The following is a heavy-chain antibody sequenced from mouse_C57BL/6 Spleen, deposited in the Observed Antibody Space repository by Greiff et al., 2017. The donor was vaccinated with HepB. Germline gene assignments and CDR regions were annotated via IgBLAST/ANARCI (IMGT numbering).Heavy chain of an antibody. D-gene: IGHD3-3*01. V-gene: IGHV1-61*01. CDR3: ARRGLPYFDY. Sequence: QVQLKQPGAELVRPGSSVKLSCKASGYTFTSYWMDWVKQRPGQGLEWIGNIYPSDSETHYNQKFKDKATLTVDKSSSTAYMQLSSLTSEDSAVYYCARRGLPYFDYWGQGTTLTVSS. J-gene: IGHJ2*01. CDR2: IYPSDSET. CDR1: GYTFTSYW.